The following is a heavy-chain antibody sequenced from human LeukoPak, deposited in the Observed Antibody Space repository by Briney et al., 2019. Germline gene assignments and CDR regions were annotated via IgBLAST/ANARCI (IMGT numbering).Heavy chain of an antibody. V-gene: IGHV1-24*01. CDR2: FDPEDGET. CDR3: ATVSYPGSSGYYSYGMDA. D-gene: IGHD3-22*01. J-gene: IGHJ6*02. CDR1: GYTLTELS. Sequence: SVKVSCKVSGYTLTELSMHWVRQAPGKGLEWMGGFDPEDGETIYAQKFQGRVTMTEDTSTDTAYMELSSLRSEDTAVYYCATVSYPGSSGYYSYGMDAWDQGTTVTVSS.